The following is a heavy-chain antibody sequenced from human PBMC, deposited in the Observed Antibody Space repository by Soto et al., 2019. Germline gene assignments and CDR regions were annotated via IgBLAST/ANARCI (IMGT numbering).Heavy chain of an antibody. CDR1: GFSFTNFA. J-gene: IGHJ4*02. CDR3: AKDDFTDRGDDYFDY. CDR2: IGASGDIT. V-gene: IGHV3-23*01. D-gene: IGHD2-21*02. Sequence: GGSLRLSCGASGFSFTNFAMSWVRQAPGKGLEWVAGIGASGDITWYADSVKGRLSISRDNSKNTLYLQLNSLRFEDTAVYYCAKDDFTDRGDDYFDYWGPGTLVTVSS.